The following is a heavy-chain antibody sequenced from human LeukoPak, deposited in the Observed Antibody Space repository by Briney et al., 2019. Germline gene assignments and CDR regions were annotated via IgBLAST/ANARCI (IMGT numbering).Heavy chain of an antibody. CDR1: GVSIGSHY. D-gene: IGHD2-21*01. Sequence: SETLSLTCTVSGVSIGSHYWSWIRQSPGKGLEWIGCVYNNGTTVYNPSLKSRVTMSLDTSKNQFSLSLTSVTAADTAVYYCARQIAVVEPTDPNWFDSWGQGTLVTVSS. J-gene: IGHJ5*01. V-gene: IGHV4-59*08. CDR3: ARQIAVVEPTDPNWFDS. CDR2: VYNNGTT.